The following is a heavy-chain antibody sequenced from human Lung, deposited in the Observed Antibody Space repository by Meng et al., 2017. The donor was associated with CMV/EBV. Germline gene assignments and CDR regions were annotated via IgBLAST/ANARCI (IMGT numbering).Heavy chain of an antibody. J-gene: IGHJ6*02. CDR2: ISSSGSYI. D-gene: IGHD3-10*01. CDR1: GFTFSSYN. V-gene: IGHV3-21*06. CDR3: ARDYGSRGMDV. Sequence: GESLKISCAASGFTFSSYNLNWVRQSPGEGLEWVSSISSSGSYIYYAASVKGRFTISRVNAENSLYLQMSGLRAEDTAVYFCARDYGSRGMDVWGQGTTVTVSS.